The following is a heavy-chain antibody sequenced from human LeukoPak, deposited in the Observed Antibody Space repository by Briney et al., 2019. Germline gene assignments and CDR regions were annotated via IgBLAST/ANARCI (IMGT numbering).Heavy chain of an antibody. CDR2: MNPNSGNT. CDR3: ARAVYHIAAAEDY. J-gene: IGHJ4*02. V-gene: IGHV1-8*01. D-gene: IGHD6-13*01. Sequence: ASVKVSCKASGYTFTSYDINWVRQATGQGLEWMGWMNPNSGNTGYAQKFQGRVTMTRNTSISTAYMELSSLRPEDTAVYYCARAVYHIAAAEDYWGQGTLVTVSS. CDR1: GYTFTSYD.